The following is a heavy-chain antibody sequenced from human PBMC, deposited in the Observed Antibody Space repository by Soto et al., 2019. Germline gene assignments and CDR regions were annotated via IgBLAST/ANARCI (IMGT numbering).Heavy chain of an antibody. Sequence: ESGGGVVQPGRSLRLSCVASGFTFSDYGMHWVRQAPGKGLEWVAVVPYDGSKNYYADSVKGRFTISRDNSKNTLYLQMNSLRAEDTAIYYCAKDLSVIATVNYFDYWGQGTLVTVSS. CDR1: GFTFSDYG. J-gene: IGHJ4*02. CDR2: VPYDGSKN. V-gene: IGHV3-30*18. CDR3: AKDLSVIATVNYFDY. D-gene: IGHD4-17*01.